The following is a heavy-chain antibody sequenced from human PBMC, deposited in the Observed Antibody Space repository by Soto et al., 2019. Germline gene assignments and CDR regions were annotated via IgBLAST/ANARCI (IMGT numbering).Heavy chain of an antibody. Sequence: GGSLRLSCAASGFTFSSYAMSWVRQAPGKGLEWVSAISGSGGSTYYADSVKGRFTISRDNSKNTLYLQMNSLRAEDTAVYYCAKDALAKEAWAGTRGYFDYWGQGTLVTVSS. CDR1: GFTFSSYA. D-gene: IGHD1-1*01. V-gene: IGHV3-23*01. J-gene: IGHJ4*02. CDR2: ISGSGGST. CDR3: AKDALAKEAWAGTRGYFDY.